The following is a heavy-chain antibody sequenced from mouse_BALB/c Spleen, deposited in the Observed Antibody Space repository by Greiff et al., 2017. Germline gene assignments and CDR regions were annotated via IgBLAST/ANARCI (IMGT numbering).Heavy chain of an antibody. CDR3: ARHEGYEIFDY. D-gene: IGHD2-3*01. CDR1: GFTFSSYG. CDR2: ISSGGSYT. V-gene: IGHV5-6*03. J-gene: IGHJ2*01. Sequence: EVKLMESGGGLVKPGGSLKLSCAASGFTFSSYGMSWVRQTPDKRLEWVATISSGGSYTYYPDSVKGRFTISRDNAKNTLYLQMSSLKSEDTAMYYCARHEGYEIFDYWGQGTTLTVSS.